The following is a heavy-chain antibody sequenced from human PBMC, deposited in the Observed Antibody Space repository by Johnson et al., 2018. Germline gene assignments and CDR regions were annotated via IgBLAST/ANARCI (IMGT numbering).Heavy chain of an antibody. V-gene: IGHV3-9*01. D-gene: IGHD2-2*01. CDR1: GFTFDDYA. Sequence: QLVESGGGLVQSGRSLRLSCAASGFTFDDYAMHWVRQAPGKGLEWVSGINWNSGRIAYADSVRGRFTISRDNAKNSLYLQMKRLRSEDTALYYCAKDGGYCSSTSCHGEYYYYMDVWGKGTTVTVSS. CDR2: INWNSGRI. J-gene: IGHJ6*03. CDR3: AKDGGYCSSTSCHGEYYYYMDV.